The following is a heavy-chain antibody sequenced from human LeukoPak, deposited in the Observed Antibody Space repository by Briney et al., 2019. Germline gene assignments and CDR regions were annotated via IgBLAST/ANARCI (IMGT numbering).Heavy chain of an antibody. CDR1: GFTFRNYA. V-gene: IGHV3-30-3*01. D-gene: IGHD3-22*01. CDR3: ARASPYDSSGYYN. Sequence: GGSLRLSCAASGFTFRNYAMHWVRQGPGKGLEWVAVISDDESNKYYADSAKGRLTISRDNSKNTLYLQMNSLRAEDTAVYYCARASPYDSSGYYNWGQGTLVTVSS. CDR2: ISDDESNK. J-gene: IGHJ4*02.